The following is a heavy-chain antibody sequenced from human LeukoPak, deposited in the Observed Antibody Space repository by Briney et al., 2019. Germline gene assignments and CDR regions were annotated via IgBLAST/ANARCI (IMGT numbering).Heavy chain of an antibody. Sequence: PGGSLRLSCAPSGWMHLVRQAPGKGPVWVSGINHGGTGTYYADSVKGRFTISRDNAKNKPYPQMNSLSTDAPAVYYSASWFDSWGQGFLVTVSS. CDR3: ASWFDS. CDR2: INHGGTGT. V-gene: IGHV3-74*01. CDR1: GW. J-gene: IGHJ5*01.